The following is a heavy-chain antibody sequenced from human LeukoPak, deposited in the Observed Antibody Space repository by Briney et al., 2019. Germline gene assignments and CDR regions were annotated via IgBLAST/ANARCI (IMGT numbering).Heavy chain of an antibody. J-gene: IGHJ6*02. D-gene: IGHD3-10*01. CDR3: AKDQAGNTMVRGVIIKAYYYYYGMDV. CDR1: GFTFSSYG. V-gene: IGHV3-30*18. CDR2: ISYDGSNK. Sequence: PGRSLRLSCAASGFTFSSYGTHWVRQAPGKGLEWVAVISYDGSNKYYADSVKGRFTISRDNSKNTLYLQMNSLRAEDTAVYYCAKDQAGNTMVRGVIIKAYYYYYGMDVWGQGTTVTVSS.